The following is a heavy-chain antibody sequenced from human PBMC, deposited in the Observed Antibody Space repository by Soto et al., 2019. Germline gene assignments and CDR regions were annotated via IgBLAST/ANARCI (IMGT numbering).Heavy chain of an antibody. CDR1: GGTFSSYA. CDR3: ASGFRGAYCCYGMDV. Sequence: GASVKVSCKASGGTFSSYAISWVRQAPGQGLEWMGGIIPIFGTANYAQRFQGRVTITADKSKSTAYMELSSLRSEDTAVYYCASGFRGAYCCYGMDVWGQGTTVTVSS. D-gene: IGHD1-26*01. J-gene: IGHJ6*02. CDR2: IIPIFGTA. V-gene: IGHV1-69*06.